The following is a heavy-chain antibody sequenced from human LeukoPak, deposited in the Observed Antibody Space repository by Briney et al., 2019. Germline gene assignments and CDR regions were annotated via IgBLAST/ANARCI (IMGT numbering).Heavy chain of an antibody. CDR2: ISSSSSYI. CDR3: ARTPRFLEWLMDV. Sequence: PGGSLRLSCAASGFTFSSYSMNWVRQAPGKGPEWVSSISSSSSYIYYADSVKGRFTISRDNAKNSLYLQMNSLRAEDTAVYYCARTPRFLEWLMDVWGKGTTVTVSS. CDR1: GFTFSSYS. J-gene: IGHJ6*04. V-gene: IGHV3-21*01. D-gene: IGHD3-3*01.